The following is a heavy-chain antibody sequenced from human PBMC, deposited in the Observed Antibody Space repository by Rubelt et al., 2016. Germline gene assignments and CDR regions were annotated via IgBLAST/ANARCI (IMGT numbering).Heavy chain of an antibody. Sequence: VQLVESGGGLVQPGGSLRLSCAASGFTVSSNYMSWVRQAPGKGLEWVSVIYSGGSTYYADSVKGRFTISRDNSKNTLYLQMNSLRAEDTAVYYCARDSSPTMVRGVDFYWYFDLWGRGNLVTVSS. J-gene: IGHJ2*01. CDR2: IYSGGST. V-gene: IGHV3-66*01. CDR3: ARDSSPTMVRGVDFYWYFDL. D-gene: IGHD3-10*01. CDR1: GFTVSSNY.